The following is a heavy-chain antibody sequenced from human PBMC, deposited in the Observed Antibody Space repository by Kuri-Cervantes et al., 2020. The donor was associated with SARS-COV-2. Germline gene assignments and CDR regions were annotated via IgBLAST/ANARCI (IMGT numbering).Heavy chain of an antibody. J-gene: IGHJ4*02. V-gene: IGHV3-48*03. CDR3: ARVAGVTPDY. CDR1: GFTFSSYE. CDR2: ISSSGNTI. Sequence: GGSLRLSCAASGFTFSSYEMNWVRQAPGKGLEWVSYISSSGNTIYYADHVKSRFTISRDNAKHSLYLQMNSLRAEDTAVYYCARVAGVTPDYWGQGTLVTVSS. D-gene: IGHD5-18*01.